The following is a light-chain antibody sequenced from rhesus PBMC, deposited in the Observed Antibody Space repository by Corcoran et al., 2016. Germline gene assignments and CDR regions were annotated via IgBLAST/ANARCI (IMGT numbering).Light chain of an antibody. J-gene: IGKJ1*01. CDR3: LQHSNWPWT. CDR2: GAS. Sequence: EIVMTQSPATLSLSPGERATLSCRASQSVSSSLAWYQQKLGQAPRPPIYGASSRATGIPDRFSGSGSGTDFTLTISSLEPEDFAVYYCLQHSNWPWTFGQGTKVEIK. CDR1: QSVSSS. V-gene: IGKV3-24*01.